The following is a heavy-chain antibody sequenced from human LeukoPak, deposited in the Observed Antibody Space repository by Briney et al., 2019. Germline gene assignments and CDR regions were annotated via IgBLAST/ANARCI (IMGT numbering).Heavy chain of an antibody. CDR3: ARSRRPVVYMDV. V-gene: IGHV1-2*02. CDR2: INPNSGGT. D-gene: IGHD3-22*01. Sequence: ASVKVSXKASGYTFTGYYMHWVRQAPGQGLEWMGWINPNSGGTNYAQKFQGRVTMTRDTSISTAYMELSRLRSDDTAVYYCARSRRPVVYMDVWGKGTTVTVSS. CDR1: GYTFTGYY. J-gene: IGHJ6*03.